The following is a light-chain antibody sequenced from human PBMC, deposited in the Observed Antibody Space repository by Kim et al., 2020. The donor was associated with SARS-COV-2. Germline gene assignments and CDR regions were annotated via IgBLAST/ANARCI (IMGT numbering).Light chain of an antibody. V-gene: IGLV6-57*03. CDR2: EDS. CDR3: QSYGTKTLV. Sequence: GKTGTISCVRSSGSIAGKDVQWYQQRPGGAPIAVIYEDSQRPSGVPDRFSGSVDSSSNSASLAISGLKTEDEADYYCQSYGTKTLVFGGGTQLTVL. J-gene: IGLJ3*02. CDR1: SGSIAGKD.